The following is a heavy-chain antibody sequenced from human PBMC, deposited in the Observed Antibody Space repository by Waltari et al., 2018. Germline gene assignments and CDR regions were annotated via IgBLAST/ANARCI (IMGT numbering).Heavy chain of an antibody. J-gene: IGHJ4*02. V-gene: IGHV3-33*01. CDR2: IWYDGSNK. CDR3: ARDTTDIVAEVGLND. CDR1: GFTFSSYG. Sequence: QVQLVESGGGVVQPGRSLRLSCAASGFTFSSYGMPWVRPAPGKGLEWVAVIWYDGSNKYYADSVKGRFTISRDNSKNTLYLQMNSLRAEDTAVYYCARDTTDIVAEVGLNDWGQGTLVTVSS. D-gene: IGHD5-12*01.